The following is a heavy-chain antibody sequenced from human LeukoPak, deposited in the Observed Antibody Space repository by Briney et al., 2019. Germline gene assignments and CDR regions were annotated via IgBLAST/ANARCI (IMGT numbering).Heavy chain of an antibody. V-gene: IGHV3-23*01. J-gene: IGHJ4*02. CDR2: ISGSGSRT. CDR1: GFTFRSYE. Sequence: PGGSLRLSCAASGFTFRSYEMNWVRQAPGKGLEWVSGISGSGSRTYYADSVKGRFTISRDNSKNTLYLQMNSLRAEDTAVYYCANSIAAAGCFDYWGQGTLVTVSS. D-gene: IGHD6-13*01. CDR3: ANSIAAAGCFDY.